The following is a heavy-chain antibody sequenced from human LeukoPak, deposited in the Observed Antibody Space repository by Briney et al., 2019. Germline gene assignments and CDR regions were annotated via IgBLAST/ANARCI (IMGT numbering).Heavy chain of an antibody. D-gene: IGHD3-10*01. CDR1: GYTFTTYD. V-gene: IGHV1-8*01. J-gene: IGHJ4*02. CDR2: MNPNTGNT. Sequence: ASVKVSCKAYGYTFTTYDINWVRQATGQGLEWMGWMNPNTGNTGYAQKFQGRVTMTRDTSINTAYMELSSLRSEDTAVYYCARGSRMGRGVDGDYWGQGTLVTVSS. CDR3: ARGSRMGRGVDGDY.